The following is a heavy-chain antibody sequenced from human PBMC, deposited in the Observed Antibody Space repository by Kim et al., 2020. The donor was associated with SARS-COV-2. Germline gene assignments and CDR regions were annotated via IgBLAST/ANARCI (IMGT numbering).Heavy chain of an antibody. CDR3: ARQTMVRGVIITRLFHY. CDR2: IYYSGST. V-gene: IGHV4-39*01. D-gene: IGHD3-10*01. CDR1: GGSISSSSYY. J-gene: IGHJ4*02. Sequence: SETLSLTCTVSGGSISSSSYYWGWIRQPPGKGLEWIGSIYYSGSTYYNPSLKSRVTISVDTSKNQFSLKLSSVTAADTAVYYWARQTMVRGVIITRLFHYWGQGTLVTVSS.